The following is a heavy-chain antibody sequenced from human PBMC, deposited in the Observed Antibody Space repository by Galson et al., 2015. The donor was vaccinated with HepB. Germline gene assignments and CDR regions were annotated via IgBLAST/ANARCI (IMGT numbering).Heavy chain of an antibody. CDR2: ISYDGSNK. Sequence: SLRLSCAASRFSFSDYAMYWVRQAPGKGLEWVAVISYDGSNKYYGDVVKGRFTISRDNSKNTLYLQMNSLRNEDTAVYYCGRGGLRAVAGTKGDYWGQGTLVTVSS. CDR1: RFSFSDYA. J-gene: IGHJ4*02. CDR3: GRGGLRAVAGTKGDY. D-gene: IGHD6-19*01. V-gene: IGHV3-30*04.